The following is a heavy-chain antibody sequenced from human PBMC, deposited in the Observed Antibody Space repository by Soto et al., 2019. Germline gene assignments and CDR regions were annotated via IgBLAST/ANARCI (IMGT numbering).Heavy chain of an antibody. CDR3: ATDNYDFWSGYYQYNWFDP. V-gene: IGHV3-23*01. Sequence: GGSLRLSCAASGFTFSSYAMSWVRQAPGKGLEWVSATSGSGGSTYYADSVKGRFTISRDNSKNTLYLQMNSLRAEDTAVYYCATDNYDFWSGYYQYNWFDPWGQGTLVTVSS. D-gene: IGHD3-3*01. CDR1: GFTFSSYA. J-gene: IGHJ5*02. CDR2: TSGSGGST.